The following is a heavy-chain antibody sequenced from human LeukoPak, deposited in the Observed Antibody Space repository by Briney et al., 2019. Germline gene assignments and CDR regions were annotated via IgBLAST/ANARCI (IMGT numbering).Heavy chain of an antibody. J-gene: IGHJ4*02. CDR1: GFTFSSYG. V-gene: IGHV3-64D*06. D-gene: IGHD2-15*01. CDR3: ARDFSTCYSIDY. CDR2: INSNRGNT. Sequence: GGALRLSCAASGFTFSSYGMHWVRQAPGKGLEYVSVINSNRGNTYYEDSVKGRFTISRDNSKKTLFLQMSSLRPEDTAVYYCARDFSTCYSIDYWGRGTLVIVCS.